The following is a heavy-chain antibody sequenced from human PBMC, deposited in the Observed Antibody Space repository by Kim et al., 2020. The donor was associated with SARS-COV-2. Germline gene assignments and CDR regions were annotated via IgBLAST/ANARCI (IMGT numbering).Heavy chain of an antibody. Sequence: SVKGRFTISRDNSKNTLYLQMNSLRAEDTAVYYCAKDLLRLGIVVGGLDVWGQGTTVTVSS. CDR3: AKDLLRLGIVVGGLDV. V-gene: IGHV3-23*01. D-gene: IGHD2-2*01. J-gene: IGHJ6*02.